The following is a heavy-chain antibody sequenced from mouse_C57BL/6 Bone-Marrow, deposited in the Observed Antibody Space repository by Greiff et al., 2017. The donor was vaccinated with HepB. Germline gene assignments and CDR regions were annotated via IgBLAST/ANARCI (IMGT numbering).Heavy chain of an antibody. J-gene: IGHJ2*01. CDR2: SYPSDSET. CDR3: ASTDY. CDR1: GYTFTSYW. Sequence: VQLQQPGAELVRPGSSVKLSCKASGYTFTSYWMDWVKQRPGQGLEWIGNSYPSDSETHYNQKFKDKATLTVDKSSSTAYMQLSSLTSEDSAVYYCASTDYWGQGTTLTVSS. D-gene: IGHD1-1*01. V-gene: IGHV1-61*01.